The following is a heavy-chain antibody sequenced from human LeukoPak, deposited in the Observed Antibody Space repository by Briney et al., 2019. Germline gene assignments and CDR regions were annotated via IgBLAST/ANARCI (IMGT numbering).Heavy chain of an antibody. CDR2: INPNSGGT. J-gene: IGHJ3*02. V-gene: IGHV1-2*06. Sequence: ASVKVSCKAYGYTFTGYYMHWVRQAPGQGLEWMGRINPNSGGTNYAQKFQGRVTMTRDTSISTAYMELSRLSSDDTAVYYCARVREQLKDAFDIWGQGTMVTVSS. D-gene: IGHD2-2*01. CDR1: GYTFTGYY. CDR3: ARVREQLKDAFDI.